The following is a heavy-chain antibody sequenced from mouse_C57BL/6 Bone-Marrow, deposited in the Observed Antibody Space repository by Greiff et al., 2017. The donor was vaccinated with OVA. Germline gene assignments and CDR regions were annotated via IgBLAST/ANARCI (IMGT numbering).Heavy chain of an antibody. CDR3: TRYRNYYGSSVYAMDY. J-gene: IGHJ4*01. CDR2: IRNKANNHAT. V-gene: IGHV6-6*01. CDR1: GFTFSDAW. Sequence: EVKLEESGGGLVQPGGSMKLSCAASGFTFSDAWMDWVRQSPEKGLEWVAEIRNKANNHATYYAESVKGRFTISRDDSKSSVYLQMNSLRAEDTGIYYCTRYRNYYGSSVYAMDYWGQGTSVTVSS. D-gene: IGHD1-1*01.